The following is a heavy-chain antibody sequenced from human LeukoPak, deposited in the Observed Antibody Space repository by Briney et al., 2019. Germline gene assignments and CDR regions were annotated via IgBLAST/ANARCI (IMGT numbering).Heavy chain of an antibody. Sequence: GGSLRLSCAASGFTISSYGMSWVRQAPGKGLGWVSAISGSGGSTYYADSVKGRFTISRDNSKNTLYLQMNSLRAEDTAVYYCAKGNPTSYYYDSSGYYYGDAFDIWGQGTMVTVSS. CDR1: GFTISSYG. D-gene: IGHD3-22*01. V-gene: IGHV3-23*01. J-gene: IGHJ3*02. CDR3: AKGNPTSYYYDSSGYYYGDAFDI. CDR2: ISGSGGST.